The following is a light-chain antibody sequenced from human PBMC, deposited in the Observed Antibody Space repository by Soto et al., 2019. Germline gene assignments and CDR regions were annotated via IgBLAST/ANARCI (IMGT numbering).Light chain of an antibody. V-gene: IGLV1-44*01. CDR1: SSNIGSNT. CDR3: AAWDDSLNGFVV. J-gene: IGLJ2*01. Sequence: QAVVTQAPSASGTPGQRVTISCSGSSSNIGSNTVNWYQQVPGTAPKLLIYSNNQRPSGVPDRFSGSKSGTSASLAISGLQSEDEADYHCAAWDDSLNGFVVFGGGTKLTVL. CDR2: SNN.